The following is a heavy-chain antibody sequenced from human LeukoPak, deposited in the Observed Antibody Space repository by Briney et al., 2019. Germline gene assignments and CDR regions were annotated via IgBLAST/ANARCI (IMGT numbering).Heavy chain of an antibody. CDR2: TYYRSKWYN. D-gene: IGHD2-15*01. V-gene: IGHV6-1*01. Sequence: SQALSLTCAISGDSVSSNSAAWNWIRQSPSRGLEWLGRTYYRSKWYNDYAVSVKSRITINPDTSKNQFSLQLNSVTPEDTAVYYCARASSTGWGGGSWRKAVEYYYYMDVWGKGTTVTVSS. CDR3: ARASSTGWGGGSWRKAVEYYYYMDV. CDR1: GDSVSSNSAA. J-gene: IGHJ6*03.